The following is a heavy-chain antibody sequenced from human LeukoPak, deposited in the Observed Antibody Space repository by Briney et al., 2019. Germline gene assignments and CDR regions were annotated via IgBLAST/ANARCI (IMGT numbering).Heavy chain of an antibody. J-gene: IGHJ4*02. D-gene: IGHD1-26*01. V-gene: IGHV3-23*01. CDR1: GFTFSSYA. CDR3: AKGTGRGGTFFDY. Sequence: GGSLTLSFVAYGFTFSSYAMSWVRQAPGKGLEWVSAISGSGGSTYYADSVKGRFTISRDNSKNPLYLQMNSLRADDTAVYYCAKGTGRGGTFFDYWGQGTLVTVSS. CDR2: ISGSGGST.